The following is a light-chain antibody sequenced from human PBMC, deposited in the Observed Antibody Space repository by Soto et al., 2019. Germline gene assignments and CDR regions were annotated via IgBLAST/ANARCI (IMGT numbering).Light chain of an antibody. Sequence: QSALTQPASVSGSPGQSITISCAGTSSDVETSNIVSWYQHHPGKAPKVIIYEVNKRPSGVSDRFSSSRSGNTASLTISGLQAEDEADYYCCSYAGSSTLVIGGGTKLTVL. CDR1: SSDVETSNI. J-gene: IGLJ2*01. CDR2: EVN. CDR3: CSYAGSSTLV. V-gene: IGLV2-23*02.